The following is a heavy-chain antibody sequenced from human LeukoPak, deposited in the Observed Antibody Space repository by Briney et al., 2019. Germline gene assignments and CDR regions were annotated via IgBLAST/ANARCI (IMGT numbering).Heavy chain of an antibody. J-gene: IGHJ4*02. CDR2: FYYSGST. CDR3: ARDFDY. Sequence: SETLSLTCTVSGGSISSSSYYWGWLRQPPGKGLEWIAYFYYSGSTSYNPSLKSRVTISIDTSKNQFSLKLSSVTAADTAVYYCARDFDYWGQGTLVTVSS. V-gene: IGHV4-61*01. CDR1: GGSISSSSYY.